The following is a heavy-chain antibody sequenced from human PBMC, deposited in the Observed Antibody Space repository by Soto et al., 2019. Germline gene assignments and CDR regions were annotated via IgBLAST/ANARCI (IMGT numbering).Heavy chain of an antibody. CDR3: ASRPMIVVGYDYYYYGMDV. D-gene: IGHD3-22*01. Sequence: QVQLQESGPGLVKPSRTLSLTCAVSGGSISSSNWWSWVRQPPGKGLEWIGEIYHSGSTNYNPSLKSRVTISVDKSKNQFSLKLSSVTAADTAVYYCASRPMIVVGYDYYYYGMDVWGQGTTVTVSS. CDR1: GGSISSSNW. J-gene: IGHJ6*02. CDR2: IYHSGST. V-gene: IGHV4-4*02.